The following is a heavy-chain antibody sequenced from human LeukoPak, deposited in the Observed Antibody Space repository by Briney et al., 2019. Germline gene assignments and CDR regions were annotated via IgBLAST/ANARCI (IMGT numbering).Heavy chain of an antibody. D-gene: IGHD5-24*01. Sequence: ASVKVSCKASGYTFTGYYMHWVRQAPGQGLEWMGWINPNSGGTNYAQKFQGRVTMTRDTSISTAYMELSRLRPDDTAVYYCARGPLIRMGGGGYYYFDYWGQGTLVTVSS. CDR3: ARGPLIRMGGGGYYYFDY. CDR1: GYTFTGYY. J-gene: IGHJ4*02. CDR2: INPNSGGT. V-gene: IGHV1-2*02.